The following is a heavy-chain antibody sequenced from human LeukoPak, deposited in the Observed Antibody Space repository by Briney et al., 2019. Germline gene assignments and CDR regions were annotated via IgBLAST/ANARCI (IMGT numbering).Heavy chain of an antibody. CDR1: GFTFIDCD. V-gene: IGHV3-21*01. CDR3: GRAFPPLRTSSAGDL. Sequence: NAGGSLRLSCSASGFTFIDCDMHWVRQAPGKGLEWVSSISYLSSHVYYGDSVKGRFSISRDNAKNSLYLQMNSLGAEDTAIYYCGRAFPPLRTSSAGDLWGQGILVTVSS. J-gene: IGHJ4*02. CDR2: ISYLSSHV. D-gene: IGHD3-16*01.